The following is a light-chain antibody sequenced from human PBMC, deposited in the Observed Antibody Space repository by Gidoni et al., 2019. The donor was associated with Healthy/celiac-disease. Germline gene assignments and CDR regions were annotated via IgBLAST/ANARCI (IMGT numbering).Light chain of an antibody. CDR1: SSDVGDYNC. J-gene: IGLJ2*01. CDR2: GVS. CDR3: SSYTSTNTVL. Sequence: QSALTQPASVAGSPGQSFTISCTGTSSDVGDYNCVSWYQQHTGKAPKLMISGVSDRPSGVSSRFSGSKSGNTASLTISGLQAEDEAVYSCSSYTSTNTVLFGGGTTLTVL. V-gene: IGLV2-14*03.